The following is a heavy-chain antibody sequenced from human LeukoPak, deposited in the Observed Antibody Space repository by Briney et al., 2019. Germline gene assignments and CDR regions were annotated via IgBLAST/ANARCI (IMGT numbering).Heavy chain of an antibody. CDR2: INHSGST. V-gene: IGHV4-34*01. J-gene: IGHJ4*02. CDR3: ASLEMATQTRFDY. Sequence: PSETLSLTCAVYGGSFSVYYWSWIRQPPGKGLEWIGEINHSGSTNHNPSLKSRVTISVDTSKNQFSLKLSSVTAADTAVYYCASLEMATQTRFDYWGQGTLVTVSS. D-gene: IGHD5-24*01. CDR1: GGSFSVYY.